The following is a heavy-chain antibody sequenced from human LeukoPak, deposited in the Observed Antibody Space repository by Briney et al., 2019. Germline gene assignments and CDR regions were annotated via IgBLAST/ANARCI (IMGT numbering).Heavy chain of an antibody. J-gene: IGHJ4*02. Sequence: SETQSLTCTVSGGSISSYYWSWIRQPPGKGLGWIGYIYYSGSTNYNPSLKSRVTISVDTSKNQFSLKLSSVTAADTAVYYCARDPGSGDSSGDFDYWGQGTLVTVSS. V-gene: IGHV4-59*01. CDR3: ARDPGSGDSSGDFDY. D-gene: IGHD3-10*01. CDR2: IYYSGST. CDR1: GGSISSYY.